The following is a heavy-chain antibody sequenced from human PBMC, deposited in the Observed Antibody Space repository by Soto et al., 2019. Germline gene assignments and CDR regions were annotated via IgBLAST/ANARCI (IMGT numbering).Heavy chain of an antibody. V-gene: IGHV1-18*01. J-gene: IGHJ5*02. Sequence: QVQLVQSGAEVKKPGASVKVSCKASGYTFTSYGISWVRQAPGQGLEWMGWINAYNGNTKYAQKLQGRVTMTTDTSTSTGYMELRSLTSDDTAAYYCARDSPPNYLWGQGTLVTVSS. CDR2: INAYNGNT. D-gene: IGHD7-27*01. CDR1: GYTFTSYG. CDR3: ARDSPPNYL.